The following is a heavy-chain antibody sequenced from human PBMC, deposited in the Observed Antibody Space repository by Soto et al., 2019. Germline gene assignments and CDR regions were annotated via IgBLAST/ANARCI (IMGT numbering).Heavy chain of an antibody. Sequence: QVQLVQSGAEVKKPGASVKVSCKASGYTFTSYGISWVRQAPGQGLEWMGWISAYNGNTNYAQRLQGRVTMTTDTTTSTAYMELSTLRSDDTAVYYCARHPPYSSGWYAGFDPWGQGTLVTVSS. D-gene: IGHD6-19*01. CDR3: ARHPPYSSGWYAGFDP. CDR2: ISAYNGNT. CDR1: GYTFTSYG. V-gene: IGHV1-18*01. J-gene: IGHJ5*02.